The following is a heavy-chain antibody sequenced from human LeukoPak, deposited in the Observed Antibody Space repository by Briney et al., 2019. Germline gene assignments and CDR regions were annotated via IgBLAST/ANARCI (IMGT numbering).Heavy chain of an antibody. D-gene: IGHD3-22*01. CDR2: IHHSGNT. V-gene: IGHV4-59*08. CDR3: ARQDHYSHSSGSYPHAFDV. CDR1: GGSVSGGSSGGYF. J-gene: IGHJ3*01. Sequence: SETLSLTCTVSGGSVSGGSSGGYFWNWMRQSPGKGLGWIGYIHHSGNTNYNPSLKSQFTMSVDTSRNQFSLTLSSVTAADTAVYYCARQDHYSHSSGSYPHAFDVWGQGTMVTVTS.